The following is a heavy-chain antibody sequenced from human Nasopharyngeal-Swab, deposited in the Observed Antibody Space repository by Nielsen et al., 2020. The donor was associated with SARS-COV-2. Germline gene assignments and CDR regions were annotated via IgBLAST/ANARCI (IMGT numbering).Heavy chain of an antibody. Sequence: RQAPGKGLEWIGYIYYSGSTYYNPSLKSRVTISVDTSKNQFSLKLSSVTAADTAVYYCAGDYYDSSGYYGGFDPWGQGTLVTVSS. V-gene: IGHV4-30-4*01. D-gene: IGHD3-22*01. CDR3: AGDYYDSSGYYGGFDP. CDR2: IYYSGST. J-gene: IGHJ5*02.